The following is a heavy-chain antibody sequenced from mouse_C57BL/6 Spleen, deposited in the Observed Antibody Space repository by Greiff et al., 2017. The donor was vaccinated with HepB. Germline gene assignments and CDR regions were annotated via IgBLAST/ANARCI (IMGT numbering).Heavy chain of an antibody. CDR3: TRASYYGSSFAY. D-gene: IGHD1-1*01. CDR2: IDPETGGT. Sequence: QVQLQQSGAELVRPGASVTLSCKASGYTFTDYEMHWVKQTPVHGLEWIGAIDPETGGTAYNQKFKGKAILTADKSSSTAYMELRSLTSEDSAVDYCTRASYYGSSFAYWGQGTLVTVSA. J-gene: IGHJ3*01. V-gene: IGHV1-15*01. CDR1: GYTFTDYE.